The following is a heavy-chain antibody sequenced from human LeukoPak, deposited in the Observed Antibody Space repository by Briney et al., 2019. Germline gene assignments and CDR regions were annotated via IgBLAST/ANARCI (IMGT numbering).Heavy chain of an antibody. Sequence: GPSVTVSCKASGYTFTSYDINWVRQAPGQGLEWMGWMNPNSGNTGYAQKFQGRVTMTRNTSISTAYMELSRLRSDDTAGYYCARGGLADSDYWGQGTLVTVSS. CDR2: MNPNSGNT. CDR1: GYTFTSYD. V-gene: IGHV1-8*01. J-gene: IGHJ4*02. CDR3: ARGGLADSDY. D-gene: IGHD3-3*02.